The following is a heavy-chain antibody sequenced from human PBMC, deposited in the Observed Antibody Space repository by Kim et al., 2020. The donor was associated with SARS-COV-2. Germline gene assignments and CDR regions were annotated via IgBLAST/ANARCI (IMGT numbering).Heavy chain of an antibody. CDR2: INHSGST. V-gene: IGHV4-34*01. CDR1: GGSFSGYY. J-gene: IGHJ4*02. CDR3: ARGPNYDILTGYSMEDY. D-gene: IGHD3-9*01. Sequence: SETLSLTCAVYGGSFSGYYWSWIRQPPGKGLEWIGEINHSGSTNYNPSLKSRVTISVDTSKNQFSLKLSSVTAADTAVYYCARGPNYDILTGYSMEDYWGQGTLVTVSS.